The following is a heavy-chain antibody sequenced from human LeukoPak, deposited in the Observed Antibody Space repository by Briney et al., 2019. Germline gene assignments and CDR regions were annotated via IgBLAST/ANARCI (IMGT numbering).Heavy chain of an antibody. CDR3: AKDDYGDPGGHY. CDR1: GFTFDDYG. D-gene: IGHD4-17*01. V-gene: IGHV3-20*04. Sequence: GGSLRLSCAASGFTFDDYGMSWVRQAPGKGLEWVSGINWNGGSTGYADSVKGRFTISRDNSKNTLYLQMNSLRAEDTAVYYCAKDDYGDPGGHYWGQGTLVTVSS. CDR2: INWNGGST. J-gene: IGHJ4*02.